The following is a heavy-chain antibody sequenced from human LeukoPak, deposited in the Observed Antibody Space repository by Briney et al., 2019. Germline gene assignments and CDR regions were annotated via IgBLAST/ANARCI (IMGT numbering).Heavy chain of an antibody. D-gene: IGHD3-10*01. V-gene: IGHV4-34*01. J-gene: IGHJ4*02. CDR1: GGSFSGYY. CDR2: INHSGSS. CDR3: ARGRVVRGVIIFDY. Sequence: SSETLSLTCAVYGGSFSGYYWSWIRQPPRKGLQWIGEINHSGSSSYNPSLKRRVTISVDTSKNQFSLKLSSVTAADTAVYYCARGRVVRGVIIFDYWGQGTLVTVSS.